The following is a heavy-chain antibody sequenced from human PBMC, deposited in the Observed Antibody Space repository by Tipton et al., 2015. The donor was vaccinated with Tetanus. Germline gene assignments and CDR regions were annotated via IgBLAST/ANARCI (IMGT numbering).Heavy chain of an antibody. J-gene: IGHJ6*02. CDR2: IYYSGST. Sequence: TLSLTCTVSGGSISSYYWSWIRQPPGKGLEWIGYIYYSGSTNYNPSLKSRVTISVDTSKNQFSLKLSSVTAADTAVYYCARGEGGYCSSTSCYPYGVDVWGQGTTVTVSS. CDR3: ARGEGGYCSSTSCYPYGVDV. D-gene: IGHD2-2*01. CDR1: GGSISSYY. V-gene: IGHV4-59*01.